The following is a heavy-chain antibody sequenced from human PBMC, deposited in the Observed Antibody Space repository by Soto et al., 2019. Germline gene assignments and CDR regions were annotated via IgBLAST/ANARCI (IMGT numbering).Heavy chain of an antibody. Sequence: EVQLVESVGGLVQPGGSLRLSCAASGFTFSSYWMSWVRQAPGKGLEWVANIKQDGSEKYYVDSVKGRFTISRDNAKNSLYLQMNSLRAEDTAVYYCARAGRITIFSTGYPLNAFDIWGQGTMVTVSS. J-gene: IGHJ3*02. CDR2: IKQDGSEK. CDR3: ARAGRITIFSTGYPLNAFDI. V-gene: IGHV3-7*01. CDR1: GFTFSSYW. D-gene: IGHD3-9*01.